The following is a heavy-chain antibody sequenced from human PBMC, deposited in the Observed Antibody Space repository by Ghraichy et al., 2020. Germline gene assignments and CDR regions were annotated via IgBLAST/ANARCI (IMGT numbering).Heavy chain of an antibody. CDR3: ARVKTTVIWGSYWYFDL. CDR2: IKQDGSEK. D-gene: IGHD4-17*01. CDR1: GFTFSSYW. V-gene: IGHV3-7*04. Sequence: GGSLRLSCAASGFTFSSYWMSWVRQAPGKGLEWVANIKQDGSEKYYVDSVKGRFTISRDNAKNSLYLQMNSLRAEDTAVYYCARVKTTVIWGSYWYFDLWGRGTLVTVSS. J-gene: IGHJ2*01.